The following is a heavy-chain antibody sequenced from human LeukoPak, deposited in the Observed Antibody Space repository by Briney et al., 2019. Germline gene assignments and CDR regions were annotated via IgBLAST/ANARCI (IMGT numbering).Heavy chain of an antibody. V-gene: IGHV1-2*02. D-gene: IGHD1-26*01. Sequence: ASVKVSCKASGYTFTGYYMHWVRQAPGQGLEWMGWINPKSGGSNYAQNFLGRVTMTRDTSISTAYMELSRLRSDDTAVYYCARGVGATAVFDIWGQGTMVTVSS. CDR2: INPKSGGS. CDR3: ARGVGATAVFDI. CDR1: GYTFTGYY. J-gene: IGHJ3*02.